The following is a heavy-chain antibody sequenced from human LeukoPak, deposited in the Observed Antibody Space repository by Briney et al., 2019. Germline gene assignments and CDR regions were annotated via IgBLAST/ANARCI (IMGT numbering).Heavy chain of an antibody. CDR3: ARGGIFGYFDY. CDR2: ISDSGST. CDR1: GGSISSRSYY. V-gene: IGHV4-39*01. D-gene: IGHD3-10*01. J-gene: IGHJ4*02. Sequence: PSETLSLTCTVSGGSISSRSYYWGWIRQPPGKGLEWIGKISDSGSTYYSPSLRSRVTISIDMSKNQFSLKLSSVTATDTAVYYCARGGIFGYFDYWGQGTLVTVSS.